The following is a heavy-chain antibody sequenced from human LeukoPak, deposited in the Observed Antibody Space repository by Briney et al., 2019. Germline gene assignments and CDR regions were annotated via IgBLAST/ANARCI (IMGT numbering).Heavy chain of an antibody. CDR1: GGTFSSYA. D-gene: IGHD2-2*02. J-gene: IGHJ3*02. CDR2: IIPIFGTA. CDR3: ARGLKPQLSIPDAFDI. V-gene: IGHV1-69*13. Sequence: PKASVKVSCKASGGTFSSYAISWVRQAPGQGLEWMGGIIPIFGTANYAQKFQGRVTITADESTSTAYMELSSLRSEDTAVYYCARGLKPQLSIPDAFDIWGQGTMVTVSS.